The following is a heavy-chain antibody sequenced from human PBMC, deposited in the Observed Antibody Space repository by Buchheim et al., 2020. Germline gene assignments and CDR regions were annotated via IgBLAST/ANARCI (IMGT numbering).Heavy chain of an antibody. CDR1: RFTFSSYA. V-gene: IGHV3-23*01. CDR2: ISGSGNST. D-gene: IGHD1-26*01. CDR3: AKGVGATSSYGMDV. Sequence: EVQLLESGGGLVQPGGSLRLSCAASRFTFSSYAMTWVRQAPGKGLEWVSTISGSGNSTYYTDSVKGRFTISRDNSKNTLYLQKNSLRAEDTAVYYCAKGVGATSSYGMDVWGQGTT. J-gene: IGHJ6*02.